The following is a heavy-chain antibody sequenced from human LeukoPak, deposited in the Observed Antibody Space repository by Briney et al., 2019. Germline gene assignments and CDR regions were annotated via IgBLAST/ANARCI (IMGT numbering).Heavy chain of an antibody. CDR3: ARDGRGPTRESLDY. Sequence: PSGTLSLTCAVSGGSISSSNWWRWLRPPAGRGLEWIGEIYHSGSTNYNPSLKSRVTISVDNSKNQFSLKLSAVTAADTAVYYCARDGRGPTRESLDYWGQGTLVTVSS. V-gene: IGHV4-4*02. CDR2: IYHSGST. D-gene: IGHD3-10*01. CDR1: GGSISSSNW. J-gene: IGHJ4*02.